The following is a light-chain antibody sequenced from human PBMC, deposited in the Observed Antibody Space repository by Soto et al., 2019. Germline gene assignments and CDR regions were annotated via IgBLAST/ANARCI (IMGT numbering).Light chain of an antibody. Sequence: EIVMTQSPATLSVSLGEGATLSCRASHSIRSNLAWYQQKPGQAPRLLIYDASTRATDIPARFSGSGSGTEFTLTIGSLQSEDFAVYYCQQYNNWPLTFGGGTKVEIK. CDR2: DAS. CDR1: HSIRSN. CDR3: QQYNNWPLT. V-gene: IGKV3-15*01. J-gene: IGKJ4*01.